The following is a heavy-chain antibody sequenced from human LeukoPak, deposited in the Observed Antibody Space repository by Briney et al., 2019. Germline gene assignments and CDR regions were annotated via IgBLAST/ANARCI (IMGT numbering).Heavy chain of an antibody. CDR3: AKDWGYYDFWSGYYLGNYFDY. CDR2: ISGSGGST. V-gene: IGHV3-23*01. Sequence: PGESLRLSCAASGFTFSSYAMSWVRQAPGKGLEWVSAISGSGGSTYYADSVKGRFTISRDNSKNTLYLQMNSLRAEDTAVYYCAKDWGYYDFWSGYYLGNYFDYWGQGTLVTVSS. J-gene: IGHJ4*02. D-gene: IGHD3-3*01. CDR1: GFTFSSYA.